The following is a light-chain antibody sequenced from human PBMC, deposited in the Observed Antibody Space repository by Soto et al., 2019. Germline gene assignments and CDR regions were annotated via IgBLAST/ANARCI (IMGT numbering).Light chain of an antibody. J-gene: IGLJ2*01. CDR1: SSNIGSKP. CDR2: NTN. CDR3: AAWDDSLNGLV. V-gene: IGLV1-44*01. Sequence: QSVLTQPPSASGTPGPRVTISCSGSSSNIGSKPVNWYQQLPGAAPKLLIHNTNQRPSGVPDRFSGSKSGTSASLAISGLQSDDEAHYYCAAWDDSLNGLVFGGGTKLTVL.